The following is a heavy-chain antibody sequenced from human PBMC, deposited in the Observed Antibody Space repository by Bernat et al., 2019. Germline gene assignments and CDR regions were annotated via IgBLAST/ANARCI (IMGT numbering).Heavy chain of an antibody. CDR2: IYYSGST. D-gene: IGHD2-2*01. CDR3: ARLHCSSTSCYVTGYYYYYYIDV. CDR1: GGSISSSSYY. Sequence: QLQLQESGPGLVKPSETLSLTCTVSGGSISSSSYYWGWIRQPPGKGLEWIGSIYYSGSTYYNPSLKSRVTISVDTSKNQFSLKLSSVTAADTAVYYCARLHCSSTSCYVTGYYYYYYIDVWGKGTTVTVSS. V-gene: IGHV4-39*01. J-gene: IGHJ6*03.